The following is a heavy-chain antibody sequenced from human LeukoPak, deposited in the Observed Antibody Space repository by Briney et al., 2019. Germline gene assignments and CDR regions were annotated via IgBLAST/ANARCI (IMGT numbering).Heavy chain of an antibody. J-gene: IGHJ3*02. CDR2: ISPGSTTI. CDR1: GFTFRTYR. D-gene: IGHD3-10*01. Sequence: GGSLRLSCEASGFTFRTYRMNWVRQAPGKGLEWVSYISPGSTTIYYADSVKGRFTISRDNAKNSLYLQMNSLRDEDTAVYYCARGWFGELLHDAFDIWGQGTMVTVSS. CDR3: ARGWFGELLHDAFDI. V-gene: IGHV3-48*02.